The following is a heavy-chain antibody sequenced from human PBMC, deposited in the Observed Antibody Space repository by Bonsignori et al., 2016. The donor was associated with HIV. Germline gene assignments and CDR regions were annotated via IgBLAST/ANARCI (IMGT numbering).Heavy chain of an antibody. D-gene: IGHD2-8*01. V-gene: IGHV3-7*03. CDR3: ARDPPPYAGAFDI. Sequence: VRQAPGKGLEWVANIKQDGSEKYYVDSVKGRFTISRDNAKNSLYLQMNSLRAEDTAVYYCARDPPPYAGAFDIWGQGTMVTVSS. CDR2: IKQDGSEK. J-gene: IGHJ3*02.